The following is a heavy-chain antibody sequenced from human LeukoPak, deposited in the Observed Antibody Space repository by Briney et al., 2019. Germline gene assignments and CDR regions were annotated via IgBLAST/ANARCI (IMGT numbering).Heavy chain of an antibody. J-gene: IGHJ6*03. Sequence: RGSLRLSCAASGFTFSNAWMSWVRQAPGKGLEWVGRIKSKTDGGTTDYAAPVKGRFTISRDDSKNTLYLQMNSLKTEDTAVYYCTTPTIFVFFYYYMDVWGKGTTVTVSS. CDR1: GFTFSNAW. D-gene: IGHD3-3*01. CDR2: IKSKTDGGTT. CDR3: TTPTIFVFFYYYMDV. V-gene: IGHV3-15*01.